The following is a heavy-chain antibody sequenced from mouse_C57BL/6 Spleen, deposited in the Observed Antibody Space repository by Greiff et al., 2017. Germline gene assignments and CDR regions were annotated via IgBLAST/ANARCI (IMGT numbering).Heavy chain of an antibody. CDR1: GYAFSSYW. J-gene: IGHJ2*01. D-gene: IGHD1-1*02. CDR2: IYPGGGDT. V-gene: IGHV1-82*01. CDR3: ARCNTGGGYDFDY. Sequence: QVQLQQSGPDLVKPGASVKISCTASGYAFSSYWMTWVQQRPGKRLEWVGRIYPGGGDTYYKETVKGKSTLTADNSSSTVYMQLSSLTSEDTAVYFCARCNTGGGYDFDYWGQGTTLTVSS.